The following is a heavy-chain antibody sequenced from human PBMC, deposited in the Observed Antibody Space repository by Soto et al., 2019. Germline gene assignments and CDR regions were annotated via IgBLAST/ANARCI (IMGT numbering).Heavy chain of an antibody. Sequence: QVPLVQSGTEVRKPGASVKVSCKASGYTFTSYGINWVRQAPGQGLEWMGWISGYNGNTDYVQRLQDRVTMTTDTSTRTAYMELSNLRSDDSAVYYCARTDLKLRGLDYWGQGTLVTVSS. CDR3: ARTDLKLRGLDY. D-gene: IGHD1-7*01. CDR1: GYTFTSYG. J-gene: IGHJ4*02. CDR2: ISGYNGNT. V-gene: IGHV1-18*01.